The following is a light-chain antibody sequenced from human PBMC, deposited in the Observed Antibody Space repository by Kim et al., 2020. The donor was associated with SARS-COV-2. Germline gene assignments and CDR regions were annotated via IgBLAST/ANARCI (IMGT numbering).Light chain of an antibody. CDR3: QQYNNWPL. J-gene: IGKJ5*01. CDR1: QSVFTN. Sequence: SVSAGERATLSCRASQSVFTNLAWYQQKPGQAPRLLIYGASTRATGIPARFSGSGSGTEFTLTISSLQSEDFADYYCQQYNNWPLFGQGTRLGIK. CDR2: GAS. V-gene: IGKV3-15*01.